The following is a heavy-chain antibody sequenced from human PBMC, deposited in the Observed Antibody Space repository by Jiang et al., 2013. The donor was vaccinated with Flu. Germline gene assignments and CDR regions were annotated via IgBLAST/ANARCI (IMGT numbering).Heavy chain of an antibody. CDR2: IYYSGST. J-gene: IGHJ4*02. Sequence: GLVKPSETLSLTCTVSGASISRSSYYWGWIRQPPGKGLEWITSIYYSGSTYYNPSLKSRVTISVDTSKNQFSLKLSSVTAADTAVYYCAQGLYYFDYWGQGSLVTVSS. CDR3: AQGLYYFDY. V-gene: IGHV4-39*01. CDR1: GASISRSSYY.